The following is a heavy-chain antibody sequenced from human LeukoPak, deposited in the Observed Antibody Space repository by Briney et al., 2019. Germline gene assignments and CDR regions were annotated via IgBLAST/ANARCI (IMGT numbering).Heavy chain of an antibody. CDR2: INSSGST. CDR3: AKGGSNYFYYGMDV. Sequence: SSETLSLTCTVSGGSISGFYWNWIRQSAEKGLEWIGRINSSGSTNYNPSLGSRVSMSVDTSKNHFSLRLSSVTAADTAFYFCAKGGSNYFYYGMDVWGQGTTVTVSS. J-gene: IGHJ6*02. V-gene: IGHV4-4*07. CDR1: GGSISGFY. D-gene: IGHD3-9*01.